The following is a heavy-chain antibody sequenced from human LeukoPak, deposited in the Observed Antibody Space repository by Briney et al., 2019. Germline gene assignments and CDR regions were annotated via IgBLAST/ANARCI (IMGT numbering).Heavy chain of an antibody. CDR2: ISADGGST. CDR3: AKESGKFDY. CDR1: GLNFDDSA. J-gene: IGHJ4*02. Sequence: GGSLRLSCVASGLNFDDSAMHWVRQGPGKGLEWVSLISADGGSTFSADSVKGRFSISRDNSKNSPYLQMNSLRSEDTAMYYCAKESGKFDYWGQGTLVAVCS. V-gene: IGHV3-43*02.